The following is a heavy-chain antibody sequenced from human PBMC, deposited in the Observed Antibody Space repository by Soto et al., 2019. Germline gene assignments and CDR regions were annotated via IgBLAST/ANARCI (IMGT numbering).Heavy chain of an antibody. J-gene: IGHJ4*02. D-gene: IGHD3-22*01. V-gene: IGHV1-2*02. CDR2: INPNSGGT. CDR1: GYTFTGYY. CDR3: ARGGTTMIVVVIPY. Sequence: ASVKVSCKVSGYTFTGYYMHWVRQAPGQGLEWMGWINPNSGGTNYAQKFQGRVTMTRDTSISTAYMELSRLRSDDTTVYYCARGGTTMIVVVIPYWGQGTLVTVSS.